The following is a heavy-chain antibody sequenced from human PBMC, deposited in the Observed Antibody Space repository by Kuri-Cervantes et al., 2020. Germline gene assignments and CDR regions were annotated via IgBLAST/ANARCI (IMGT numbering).Heavy chain of an antibody. V-gene: IGHV3-7*01. Sequence: GSLRLSCAASGFTFSSYWMSWVRQAPGKGLEWVANIKQDGSEKYYVDSVKGRFTISRDNAKNSLYLQMNSLRAEDTAVYYCAKEELCSGGSCYVDYWGQGTLVTVSS. CDR1: GFTFSSYW. D-gene: IGHD2-15*01. CDR3: AKEELCSGGSCYVDY. CDR2: IKQDGSEK. J-gene: IGHJ4*02.